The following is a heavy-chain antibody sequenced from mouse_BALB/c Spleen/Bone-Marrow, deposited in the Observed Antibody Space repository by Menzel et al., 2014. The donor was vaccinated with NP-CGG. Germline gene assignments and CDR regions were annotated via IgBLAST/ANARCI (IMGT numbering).Heavy chain of an antibody. CDR1: GFTFSGYA. J-gene: IGHJ3*01. CDR3: ARPDPWFAY. V-gene: IGHV5-9-1*01. Sequence: EVNVVDSGGGLVKPGGSLKLSCAASGFTFSGYAMSWVRQSPEKRLEWVATISSGGSYIHYPDSVKGRFTISRDNAKNTLYLQMSSLRSEDTAIYYCARPDPWFAYWGQGTLVTVSA. CDR2: ISSGGSYI.